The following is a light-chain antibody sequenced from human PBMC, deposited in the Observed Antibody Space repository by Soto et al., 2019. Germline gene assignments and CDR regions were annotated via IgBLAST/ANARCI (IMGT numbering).Light chain of an antibody. CDR2: GAS. J-gene: IGKJ1*01. CDR1: QSVSSN. CDR3: QQYNNWPKT. V-gene: IGKV3-15*01. Sequence: EIVMTHSPATLSVSPGERATPSCRASQSVSSNLAWYQQKPGQAPRLLIYGASTRATGIPARFSGSGSGTEFTLTISSLQSEDFAVYYCQQYNNWPKTFGQGTKVDIK.